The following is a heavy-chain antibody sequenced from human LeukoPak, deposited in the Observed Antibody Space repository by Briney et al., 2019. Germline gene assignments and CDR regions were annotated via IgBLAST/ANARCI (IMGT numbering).Heavy chain of an antibody. J-gene: IGHJ6*03. Sequence: ASVKVSCKASGYTFTGYYMHWVRQAPGQGLEWMGRINPNSGGTNYAQKFQGRVTMTRDTSISTAYMELSRLRSDDTAVYYCARSCGGDCYSETYYYYYMDVWGKGTTVTVSS. V-gene: IGHV1-2*06. CDR2: INPNSGGT. CDR1: GYTFTGYY. D-gene: IGHD2-21*02. CDR3: ARSCGGDCYSETYYYYYMDV.